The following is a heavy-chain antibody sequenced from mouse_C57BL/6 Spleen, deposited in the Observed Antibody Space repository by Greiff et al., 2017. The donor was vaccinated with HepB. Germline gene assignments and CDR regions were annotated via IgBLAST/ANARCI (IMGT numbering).Heavy chain of an antibody. V-gene: IGHV1-5*01. CDR1: GYTFTSYW. Sequence: VQLQQSGTVLARPGASVKMSCKTSGYTFTSYWMHWVKQRPGQGLEWIGAIYPGNSDTSYNQKFKGKAKLTAVTSASTAYMELSSLTNEDSAVYYCTRSDYGNRAMDYWGQGTSVTVSS. CDR3: TRSDYGNRAMDY. J-gene: IGHJ4*01. D-gene: IGHD2-1*01. CDR2: IYPGNSDT.